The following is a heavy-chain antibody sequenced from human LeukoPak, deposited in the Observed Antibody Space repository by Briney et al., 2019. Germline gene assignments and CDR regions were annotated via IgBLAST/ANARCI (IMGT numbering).Heavy chain of an antibody. Sequence: GGSLRLSCTASGFTFSTYTMNWVRQAPGKGLEWVAVIWYDGSNKYYADSVKGRFTISRDNSKNTLFLQMNSLRAEDTAVYYCARADHGWYTFDYWGQGTLVTVPS. CDR3: ARADHGWYTFDY. J-gene: IGHJ4*02. CDR2: IWYDGSNK. V-gene: IGHV3-33*08. D-gene: IGHD6-19*01. CDR1: GFTFSTYT.